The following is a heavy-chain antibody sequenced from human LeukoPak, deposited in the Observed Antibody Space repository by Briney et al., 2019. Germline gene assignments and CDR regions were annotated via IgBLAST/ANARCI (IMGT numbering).Heavy chain of an antibody. CDR3: ARHFCSSTSCSN. Sequence: PGGSLRLSCAASGFRFSGYSMNWVRQAPGKGLEWVSSISSSGSYIYYADSVKGRFTISRDNAKNSLYLQMNSLRTEDTAVYYCARHFCSSTSCSNWGQGTLVTVSS. CDR1: GFRFSGYS. CDR2: ISSSGSYI. J-gene: IGHJ4*02. D-gene: IGHD2-2*01. V-gene: IGHV3-21*01.